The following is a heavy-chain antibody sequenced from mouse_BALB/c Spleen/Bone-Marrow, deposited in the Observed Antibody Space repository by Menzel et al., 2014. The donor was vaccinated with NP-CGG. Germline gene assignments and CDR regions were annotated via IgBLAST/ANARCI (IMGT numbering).Heavy chain of an antibody. D-gene: IGHD3-2*01. CDR1: GYTFTTYW. J-gene: IGHJ2*01. CDR2: INPSDGRT. V-gene: IGHV1S81*02. Sequence: QVQLQQSGAELVRPGASVKLSCKASGYTFTTYWMHWVKQRPGRGLEWIGEINPSDGRTNYSVKFKSKATLTVDKSSNTAYMQLSSLTSEDSAVYYCARRDSSGYLFDYWGQGTTLTVSS. CDR3: ARRDSSGYLFDY.